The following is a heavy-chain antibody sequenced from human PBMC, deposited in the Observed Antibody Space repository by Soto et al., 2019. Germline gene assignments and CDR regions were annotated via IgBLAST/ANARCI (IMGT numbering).Heavy chain of an antibody. CDR2: IIPIFGIA. J-gene: IGHJ6*03. CDR1: GGTFSSYA. V-gene: IGHV1-69*10. CDR3: ASPRGSYYYYYYMDV. D-gene: IGHD3-16*01. Sequence: ASVKVSCKASGGTFSSYAISWVRQAPGQGLEWMGGIIPIFGIANYAQKFQGRVTITADKSTSEAYMELSSLRSEDTAVYYCASPRGSYYYYYYMDVWGKGTTVTVSS.